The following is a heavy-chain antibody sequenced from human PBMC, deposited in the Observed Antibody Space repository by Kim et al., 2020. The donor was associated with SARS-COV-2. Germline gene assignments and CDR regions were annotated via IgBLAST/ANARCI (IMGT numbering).Heavy chain of an antibody. CDR3: ARGLPTAMAKYYFDY. V-gene: IGHV4-34*01. CDR1: GGSFSGYY. D-gene: IGHD5-18*01. J-gene: IGHJ4*02. Sequence: SETLSLTCAVYGGSFSGYYWSWIRQPPGKGLEWIGEINHSGSTNYNPSLKSRVTISVDTSKNQFSLKLSSVTAADTAVYYCARGLPTAMAKYYFDYWGQGTLVTVSS. CDR2: INHSGST.